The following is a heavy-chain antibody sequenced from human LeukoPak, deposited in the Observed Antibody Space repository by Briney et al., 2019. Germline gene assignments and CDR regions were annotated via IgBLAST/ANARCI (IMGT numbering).Heavy chain of an antibody. V-gene: IGHV3-30*02. D-gene: IGHD6-13*01. J-gene: IGHJ4*02. CDR1: GFTFSNYG. Sequence: GGSLRLSCAVSGFTFSNYGMHWVRQAPGKGLEWVAFIRFDGSNNFFAEFVKGRFTISRDNSENTLYLQMNSLRAEDTAVYFCAKEWGIATPFYFDCWGQGTLVTVSS. CDR3: AKEWGIATPFYFDC. CDR2: IRFDGSNN.